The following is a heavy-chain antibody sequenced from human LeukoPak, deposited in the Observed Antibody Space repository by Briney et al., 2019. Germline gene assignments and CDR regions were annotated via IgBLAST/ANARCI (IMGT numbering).Heavy chain of an antibody. J-gene: IGHJ4*02. Sequence: GGSLRLSCAASGFTVSSNYMSWVRQAPGEGLEWVSVIYSGGSTYYADSVKGRFTISRDNSKNTLYLQMNSLRAEDTAVYYCARPRTYYDSWSGYPPFDYWGQGTLVTVSS. D-gene: IGHD3-3*01. CDR1: GFTVSSNY. V-gene: IGHV3-53*01. CDR2: IYSGGST. CDR3: ARPRTYYDSWSGYPPFDY.